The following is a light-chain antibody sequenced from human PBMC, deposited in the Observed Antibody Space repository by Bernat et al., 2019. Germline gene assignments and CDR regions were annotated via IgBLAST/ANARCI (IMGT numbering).Light chain of an antibody. CDR1: QSISSN. V-gene: IGKV1-39*01. J-gene: IGKJ3*01. Sequence: DIQMTQSPSPLSASVGDRVTISCRASQSISSNLNWYQQKPGKAPKLLIYGASKLQSGVPSRFSGSGSGTDFTLTISSLQPEDLATYYCQRSYGSFTVGPGTRVNIK. CDR3: QRSYGSFT. CDR2: GAS.